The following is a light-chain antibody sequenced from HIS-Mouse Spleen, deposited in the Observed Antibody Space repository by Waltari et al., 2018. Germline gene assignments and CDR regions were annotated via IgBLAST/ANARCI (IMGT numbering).Light chain of an antibody. CDR3: QVWDSSSDHVV. V-gene: IGLV3-21*03. Sequence: SYVLTQPPSVSVAPGKTARITCGGNNIGSKSVHWYQQKPGQAPVLVVYDDSDRPSGIPERFSGAHSGSTATLPISRVEAGDEADYYWQVWDSSSDHVVFGGGTKLTVL. CDR1: NIGSKS. CDR2: DDS. J-gene: IGLJ2*01.